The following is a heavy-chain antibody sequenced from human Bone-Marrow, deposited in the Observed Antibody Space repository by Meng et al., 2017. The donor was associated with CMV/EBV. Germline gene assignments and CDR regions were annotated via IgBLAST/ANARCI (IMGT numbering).Heavy chain of an antibody. CDR2: ISAYNGNT. D-gene: IGHD5-24*01. V-gene: IGHV1-18*01. CDR3: TRFKMATIRGDY. CDR1: GYTFTSYG. J-gene: IGHJ4*02. Sequence: ASVKVFCKASGYTFTSYGISWVRQAPGQGLEWRGWISAYNGNTNYAQKLQGRVNMTTDTYTRTANMELRGLRTGDTAVYYCTRFKMATIRGDYWGQGTLVTVSS.